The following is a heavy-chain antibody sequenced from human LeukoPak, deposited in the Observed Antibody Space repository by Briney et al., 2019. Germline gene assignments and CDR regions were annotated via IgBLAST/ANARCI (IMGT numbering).Heavy chain of an antibody. CDR2: IYTSGST. V-gene: IGHV4-4*07. Sequence: AETPSLTWTVSGGSSSSDYLGWIRQPAGKGLEWIWRIYTSGSTNYKPSLKSRVTMSVDTSKNQFSLKLSSVTAADTAVYYCARVTYYDSGAFDIWGQGTMVTVSP. CDR3: ARVTYYDSGAFDI. D-gene: IGHD3-22*01. CDR1: GGSSSSDY. J-gene: IGHJ3*02.